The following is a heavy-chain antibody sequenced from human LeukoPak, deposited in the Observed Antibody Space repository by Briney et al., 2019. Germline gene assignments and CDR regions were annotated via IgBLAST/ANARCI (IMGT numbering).Heavy chain of an antibody. Sequence: PGRSLRLSCAASGFIFDNYAMHWVRQAPGKGLEWVSGISSNSGGIDYADSVKGRFTISRDNAKNSLYLQMNSLRAEDTAVYYCARAYSSSWYGSNAFDIWGQGTMVTVSS. V-gene: IGHV3-9*01. CDR2: ISSNSGGI. J-gene: IGHJ3*02. CDR1: GFIFDNYA. D-gene: IGHD6-13*01. CDR3: ARAYSSSWYGSNAFDI.